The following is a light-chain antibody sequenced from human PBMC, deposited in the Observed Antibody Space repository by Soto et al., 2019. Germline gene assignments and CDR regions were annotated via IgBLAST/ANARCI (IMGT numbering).Light chain of an antibody. CDR2: GAS. CDR3: QQDASSFRYT. J-gene: IGKJ2*01. CDR1: QSISSSY. Sequence: EIVLTQSPGTLSLSPGERATLSCRASQSISSSYLTWYQQKPGQAPRLLIYGASSRATGIPDRFSGSGSGTDFTLTISRLEPEDFAVYYCQQDASSFRYTFGQGTKLEIK. V-gene: IGKV3-20*01.